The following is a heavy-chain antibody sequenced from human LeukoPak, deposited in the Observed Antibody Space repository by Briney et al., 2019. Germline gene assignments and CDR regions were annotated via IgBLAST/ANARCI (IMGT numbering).Heavy chain of an antibody. CDR2: IYTSGST. J-gene: IGHJ4*02. Sequence: SETLSLTCTVSGGPISSDYWSWIRQPAGKGLEGIGHIYTSGSTNYNPSLKSRVTISVDKSKKQFSLKLSFVNAADTAVYYCASYRYSSSSGLDFDYWGQGTLVTVSS. V-gene: IGHV4-4*07. CDR1: GGPISSDY. CDR3: ASYRYSSSSGLDFDY. D-gene: IGHD6-6*01.